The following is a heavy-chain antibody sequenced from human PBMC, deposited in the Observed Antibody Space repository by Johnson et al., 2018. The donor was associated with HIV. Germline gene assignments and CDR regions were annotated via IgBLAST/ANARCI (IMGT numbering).Heavy chain of an antibody. CDR1: GFTFSSYA. J-gene: IGHJ3*02. V-gene: IGHV3-30-3*01. Sequence: QVQLVESGGGVVQPGRSLRLSCAASGFTFSSYAMHWVRQAPGKGLEWVAVISYDGSNKYYADSVKGRFTISRDNAKNSLYLQMSSLKAEDTALYYCVKERRGLDAFDIWGQGTMVTVSS. CDR3: VKERRGLDAFDI. D-gene: IGHD5-12*01. CDR2: ISYDGSNK.